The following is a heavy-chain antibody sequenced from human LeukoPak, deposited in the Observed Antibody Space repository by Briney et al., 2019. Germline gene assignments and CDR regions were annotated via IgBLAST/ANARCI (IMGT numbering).Heavy chain of an antibody. CDR3: ARAVVVPAANENDAFDI. J-gene: IGHJ3*02. CDR1: GGSISTSSYY. Sequence: KPSETLSLTCTVSGGSISTSSYYWSWIRQPPGKGLEWIGEINHSGSTNYNPSLKSRVTISVDTSKNQFSLKLSSVTAADTAVYYCARAVVVPAANENDAFDIWGQGTMVTVSS. CDR2: INHSGST. D-gene: IGHD2-2*01. V-gene: IGHV4-39*07.